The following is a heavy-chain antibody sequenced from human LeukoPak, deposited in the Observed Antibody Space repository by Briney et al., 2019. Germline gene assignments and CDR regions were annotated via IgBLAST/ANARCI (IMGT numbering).Heavy chain of an antibody. CDR3: ARAIAVAGPYYFDY. CDR2: IGNVTTYT. V-gene: IGHV3-21*01. J-gene: IGHJ4*02. Sequence: GGSLRLSCAASGFTFSDYSMNWVRQAPGKGLEWVSYIGNVTTYTHYADSVKGRFTISRDNAKNSLYLQMNSLRAEDTAVYYCARAIAVAGPYYFDYWGQGTLVTVSS. CDR1: GFTFSDYS. D-gene: IGHD6-19*01.